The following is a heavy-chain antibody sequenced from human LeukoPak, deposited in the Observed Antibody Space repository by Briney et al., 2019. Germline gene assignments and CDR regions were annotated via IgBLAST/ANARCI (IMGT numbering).Heavy chain of an antibody. CDR2: IYYSGST. Sequence: SETLSPTCTVSGGSISSYYWSWIRQPPGKGLEWIGYIYYSGSTNYNPSLKSRVTISVDTSKNQFSLKLSSVTAADTAVYYCARLVWEQTPGNWFDPWGQGTLVTVSS. CDR1: GGSISSYY. D-gene: IGHD1-26*01. CDR3: ARLVWEQTPGNWFDP. V-gene: IGHV4-59*08. J-gene: IGHJ5*02.